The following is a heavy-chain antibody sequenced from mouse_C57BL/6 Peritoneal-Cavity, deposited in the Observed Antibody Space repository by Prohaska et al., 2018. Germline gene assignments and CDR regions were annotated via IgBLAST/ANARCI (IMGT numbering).Heavy chain of an antibody. CDR2: IWSGGST. Sequence: QVQLKQSGPGLVQPSQSLSTTCTVSGFSLTSYGVHWVRQSPGKGLEWLGVIWSGGSTDYNAAFISRLSISKDNSKSQVFFKMNSLQADDTAIYYCARNWYYFDYWGQGTTLTVSS. CDR1: GFSLTSYG. J-gene: IGHJ2*01. CDR3: ARNWYYFDY. V-gene: IGHV2-2*01.